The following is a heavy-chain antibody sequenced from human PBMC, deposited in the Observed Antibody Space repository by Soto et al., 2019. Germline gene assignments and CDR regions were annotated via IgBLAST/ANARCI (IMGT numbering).Heavy chain of an antibody. CDR2: IYHSGST. D-gene: IGHD3-22*01. Sequence: ASEALSLTCAVSGGSISSGGYFWNWLRQPLGKGLEWIGYIYHSGSTYYNPSLKSRVTISVDKSKNQISLKVKSVTVADTVVYYCVFSYYTGHRELYDYRAQGTLDTVSS. CDR3: VFSYYTGHRELYDY. V-gene: IGHV4-30-2*01. CDR1: GGSISSGGYF. J-gene: IGHJ4*01.